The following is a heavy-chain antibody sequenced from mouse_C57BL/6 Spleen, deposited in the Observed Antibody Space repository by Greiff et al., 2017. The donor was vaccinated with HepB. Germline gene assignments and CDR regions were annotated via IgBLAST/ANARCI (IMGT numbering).Heavy chain of an antibody. J-gene: IGHJ1*03. CDR2: IDPETGGT. CDR3: TRTEGFITTVVAHWYFDV. CDR1: GYTFTDYE. D-gene: IGHD1-1*01. V-gene: IGHV1-15*01. Sequence: VQLQQSGAELVRPGASVTLSCKASGYTFTDYEMHWVKQTPVHGLEWIGAIDPETGGTAYNQKFKGKAILTADKSSSTAYMELRSLTSEDSAVYYCTRTEGFITTVVAHWYFDVWGTGTTVTVSS.